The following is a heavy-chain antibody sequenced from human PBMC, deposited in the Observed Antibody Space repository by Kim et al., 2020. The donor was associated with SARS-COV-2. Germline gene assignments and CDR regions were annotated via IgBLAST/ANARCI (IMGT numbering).Heavy chain of an antibody. J-gene: IGHJ6*02. D-gene: IGHD3-9*01. CDR3: ARDQPHIGDILTGYFYYYFGMDV. CDR2: IKQDGSEK. CDR1: GFTFSSYW. Sequence: GGSLRLSCAASGFTFSSYWMSWVRQAPGKGLEWVANIKQDGSEKYYVDSVKGRFTISRDNAKNSLYLQMNSLRAEDTAVYYCARDQPHIGDILTGYFYYYFGMDVWGQGTTITVSS. V-gene: IGHV3-7*01.